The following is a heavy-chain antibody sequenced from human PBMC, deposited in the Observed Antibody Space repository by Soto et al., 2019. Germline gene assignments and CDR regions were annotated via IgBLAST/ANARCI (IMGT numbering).Heavy chain of an antibody. CDR2: ISYDGSNK. CDR1: GFTFSRYA. Sequence: QVQLVESGGGVVQPGRSLRLSCAASGFTFSRYAMHWVHQAPGKGLEWVAVISYDGSNKYYADSVKGRFTISRDNSKNTLYLQMNSLRAEDTAVYYCARARGPYAPPTTVYGMDFWGQGTTVTVSS. D-gene: IGHD2-8*01. CDR3: ARARGPYAPPTTVYGMDF. V-gene: IGHV3-30-3*01. J-gene: IGHJ6*02.